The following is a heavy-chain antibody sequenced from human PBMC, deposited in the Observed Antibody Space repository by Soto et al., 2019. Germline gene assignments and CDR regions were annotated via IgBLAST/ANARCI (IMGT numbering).Heavy chain of an antibody. J-gene: IGHJ6*02. D-gene: IGHD2-15*01. CDR1: GGSISSGDYY. CDR3: ARERWCSGGSCSDYYGMDV. Sequence: KPSETLSLTCTVSGGSISSGDYYWSWIRQPPGKGLEWIGYIYYSGSTYYSPSLKSRVTISVDTSKNQFSLKLSSVTAADTAVYYCARERWCSGGSCSDYYGMDVWGQGTTVTVSS. V-gene: IGHV4-30-4*01. CDR2: IYYSGST.